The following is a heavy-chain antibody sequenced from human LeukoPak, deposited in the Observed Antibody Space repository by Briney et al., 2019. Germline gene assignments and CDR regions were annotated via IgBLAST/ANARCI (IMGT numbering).Heavy chain of an antibody. CDR3: AKRGVVIRAVLVVGFHKEAYYFDS. Sequence: ASVKVSCKASGYTFTSYYMHWVRQAPGQGLEWMGVINPSGGSTTYAQKFQGRVTMTRDTSTTTVYMEVSSLRSEDTAVYFCAKRGVVIRAVLVVGFHKEAYYFDSWGQGALVTVSS. V-gene: IGHV1-46*01. J-gene: IGHJ4*02. CDR1: GYTFTSYY. D-gene: IGHD2-15*01. CDR2: INPSGGST.